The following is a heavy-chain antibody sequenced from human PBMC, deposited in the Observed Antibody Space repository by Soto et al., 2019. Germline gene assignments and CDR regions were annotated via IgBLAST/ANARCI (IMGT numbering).Heavy chain of an antibody. CDR1: GGSVSNFY. CDR3: ARSSHKESWFDP. J-gene: IGHJ5*02. D-gene: IGHD6-13*01. Sequence: SETLSLTCTVSGGSVSNFYWNWIRQPAGKRLEWIGRIYTSGSTNYNPSLRSRVTSSIDTSRNQFSLKLNSVTAADTAVYYCARSSHKESWFDPWGQGTLVTVSS. V-gene: IGHV4-4*07. CDR2: IYTSGST.